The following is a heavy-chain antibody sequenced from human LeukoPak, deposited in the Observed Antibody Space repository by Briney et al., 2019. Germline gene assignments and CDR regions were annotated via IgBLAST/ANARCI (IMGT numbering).Heavy chain of an antibody. J-gene: IGHJ4*02. CDR2: IKSKTDGGTT. Sequence: GGSLRLSCAASGFTFSNAWMSWVRQAPGKGLEWVGRIKSKTDGGTTDYAAPVKGRFTISRDDSKITLYLQMNSLKTEDTAMYYCTTDGRWELLMDYWGQGTLATVSS. CDR3: TTDGRWELLMDY. V-gene: IGHV3-15*01. D-gene: IGHD1-26*01. CDR1: GFTFSNAW.